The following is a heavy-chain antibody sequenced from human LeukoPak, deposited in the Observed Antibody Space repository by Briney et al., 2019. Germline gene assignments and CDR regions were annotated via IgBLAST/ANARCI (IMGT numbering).Heavy chain of an antibody. D-gene: IGHD6-19*01. CDR3: ARDSSGWYGGGFDP. V-gene: IGHV1-2*02. CDR1: GYTFTGYY. Sequence: ASVKVSCKASGYTFTGYYMHWVRRAPGQGLEWMGWINPNSGGTNYAQKFQGRVTMTRDTSISTAYMELSRLRSDDTAVYYCARDSSGWYGGGFDPWGQGTLVTVSS. CDR2: INPNSGGT. J-gene: IGHJ5*02.